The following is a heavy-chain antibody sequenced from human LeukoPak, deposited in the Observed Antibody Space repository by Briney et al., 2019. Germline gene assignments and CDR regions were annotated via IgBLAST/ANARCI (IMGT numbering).Heavy chain of an antibody. CDR3: ARGLDYGDYGGPRFDY. D-gene: IGHD4-17*01. J-gene: IGHJ4*02. CDR2: INPSGGST. Sequence: ASVKVSCKASGYTFTSYDINWVRQAPGQGLEWMGIINPSGGSTSYAQKFQGRVTMTRDTSTSTVYMELSSLRSEDTAVYYCARGLDYGDYGGPRFDYWGQGTLVTVSS. V-gene: IGHV1-46*01. CDR1: GYTFTSYD.